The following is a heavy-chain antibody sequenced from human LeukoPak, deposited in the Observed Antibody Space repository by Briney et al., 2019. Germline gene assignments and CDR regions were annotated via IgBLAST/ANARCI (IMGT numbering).Heavy chain of an antibody. J-gene: IGHJ4*02. CDR3: VRDADISGWYSYSDY. CDR2: IWLDGSDQ. V-gene: IGHV3-33*01. D-gene: IGHD6-19*01. CDR1: GFTFSSYG. Sequence: GRSLRLSCAASGFTFSSYGMHWVRQAPGKGLEWVAIIWLDGSDQRYADSVKGRFSISRDNSKNILYLQMNSLRAEDTAVYHCVRDADISGWYSYSDYWGQGTLVTVSS.